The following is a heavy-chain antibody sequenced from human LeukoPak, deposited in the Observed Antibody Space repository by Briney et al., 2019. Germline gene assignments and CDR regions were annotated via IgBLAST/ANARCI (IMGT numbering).Heavy chain of an antibody. V-gene: IGHV4-39*07. Sequence: TSETLSLTCTVSGGSITSSTYYWGWIRQPPGEGLEWIGSIYYSGSTYYNPSLKSRVAISVDTSKNQFSLKLSSLTAADTAVYYCARRYCSGGSCYSALNYWGQGTLVTVSS. D-gene: IGHD2-15*01. J-gene: IGHJ4*02. CDR2: IYYSGST. CDR1: GGSITSSTYY. CDR3: ARRYCSGGSCYSALNY.